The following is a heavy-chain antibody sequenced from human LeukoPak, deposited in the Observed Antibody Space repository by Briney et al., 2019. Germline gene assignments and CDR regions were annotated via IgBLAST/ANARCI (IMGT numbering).Heavy chain of an antibody. D-gene: IGHD5-18*01. CDR2: IYTSGST. V-gene: IGHV4-61*02. J-gene: IGHJ5*02. CDR1: GGSISSRSYY. Sequence: SETLSLTCTVSGGSISSRSYYWSWIRQPAGKGLEWIGRIYTSGSTNYNPSLKSRVTISVDTSKNQFSLKLSSVTAADTAVYYCATRDVDTAMAPFDPWGQGTLVIVSS. CDR3: ATRDVDTAMAPFDP.